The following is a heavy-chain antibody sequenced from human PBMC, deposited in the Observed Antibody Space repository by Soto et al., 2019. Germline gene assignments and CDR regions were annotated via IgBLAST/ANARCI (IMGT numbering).Heavy chain of an antibody. V-gene: IGHV2-5*02. CDR3: AHTVARGAYWETLDY. J-gene: IGHJ4*02. D-gene: IGHD1-26*01. CDR1: GFSLTTNGVG. Sequence: QITLKESGPTLVKPTQTLTLTCTVSGFSLTTNGVGVGWFRQPPGKALEWLALIYRDDDQRYRPSLQSRVTFTRDHTKNQVVLTMTNMDPVDTATYYCAHTVARGAYWETLDYWGQGALVTVSS. CDR2: IYRDDDQ.